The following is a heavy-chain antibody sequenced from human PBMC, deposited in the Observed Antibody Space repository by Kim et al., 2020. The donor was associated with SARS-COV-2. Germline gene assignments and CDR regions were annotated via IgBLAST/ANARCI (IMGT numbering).Heavy chain of an antibody. D-gene: IGHD6-13*01. J-gene: IGHJ3*02. Sequence: GGSLRLSCAASGFTFSSYGMHWVRQAPGKGLEWVAVISYDGSNKYYADSVKGRFTISRDNSKNTLYLQMNSLRAEDTAVYYCAKDYEYSSSSAVLDDAFDIWGQGTMVTVSS. CDR3: AKDYEYSSSSAVLDDAFDI. CDR2: ISYDGSNK. V-gene: IGHV3-30*18. CDR1: GFTFSSYG.